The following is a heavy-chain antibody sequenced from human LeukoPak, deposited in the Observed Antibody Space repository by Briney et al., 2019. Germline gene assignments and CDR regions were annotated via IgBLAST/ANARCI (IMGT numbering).Heavy chain of an antibody. D-gene: IGHD6-6*01. CDR1: GFAFSSYG. J-gene: IGHJ6*02. V-gene: IGHV3-30*18. Sequence: GGSLRLSCAASGFAFSSYGMHWVRQAPGKGLEWVAVISYDGSNKYYADSVKGRFTISRDNSKNTLYLQMNSLRAEDTAVYYCAKDQSIASMDVWGQGTTVTVSS. CDR3: AKDQSIASMDV. CDR2: ISYDGSNK.